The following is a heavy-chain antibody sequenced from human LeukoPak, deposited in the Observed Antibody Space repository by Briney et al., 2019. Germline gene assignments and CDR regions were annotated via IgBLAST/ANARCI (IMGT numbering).Heavy chain of an antibody. D-gene: IGHD6-19*01. Sequence: GGSLRLSCAASGFTFSSYGMHWVRQAPGKGLEWVGVIWYDGSNKYYADSVKGRFTISRDNSKNTLYLQMNSLRAEDTAVYYCARDSAVAPGGYFDYWGQGTLVTVSS. CDR2: IWYDGSNK. V-gene: IGHV3-33*01. J-gene: IGHJ4*02. CDR1: GFTFSSYG. CDR3: ARDSAVAPGGYFDY.